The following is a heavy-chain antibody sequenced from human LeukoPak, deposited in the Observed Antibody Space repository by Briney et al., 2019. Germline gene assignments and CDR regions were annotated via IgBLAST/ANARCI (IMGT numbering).Heavy chain of an antibody. Sequence: PSETLSLTCTVSGGSISSSSYYWGWIRQPPGKGLEWIGSIHYSGSTYYNPSLKSRITISVDTSKNQFSLKLSSVTAADTAVYYCARGRVQLWFDNWFDPWGQGTLVTVSS. V-gene: IGHV4-39*01. J-gene: IGHJ5*02. CDR1: GGSISSSSYY. D-gene: IGHD5-18*01. CDR2: IHYSGST. CDR3: ARGRVQLWFDNWFDP.